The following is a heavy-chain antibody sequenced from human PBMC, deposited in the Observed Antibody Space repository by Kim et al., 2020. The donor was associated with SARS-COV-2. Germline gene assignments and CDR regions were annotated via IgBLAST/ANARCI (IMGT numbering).Heavy chain of an antibody. V-gene: IGHV1-8*01. CDR2: MNPNSGNT. J-gene: IGHJ6*02. CDR3: ARFPARIPYYDSSGTPPLGMDV. CDR1: GYTFTSYD. D-gene: IGHD3-22*01. Sequence: ASVKVSCKASGYTFTSYDINWVRQATGQGLEWMGWMNPNSGNTGYAQKFQGRVTMTRNTSISTAYMELSSLRSEDTAVYYCARFPARIPYYDSSGTPPLGMDVWGQGTTVTVSS.